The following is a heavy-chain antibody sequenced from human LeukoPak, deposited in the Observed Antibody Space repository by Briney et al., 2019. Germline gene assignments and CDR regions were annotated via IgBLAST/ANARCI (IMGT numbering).Heavy chain of an antibody. J-gene: IGHJ6*03. CDR1: GFTFSNYN. V-gene: IGHV3-21*01. D-gene: IGHD5-24*01. Sequence: PGGSLRLSCAASGFTFSNYNMNWVRQAPGKGLEWVSFISGSSEYIYYADSVKGRFTISRDNSKNTLCLQMNSLRAEDTAVYYCAKDAIAQLQLLYYSYYYRAVWAKGPRSPSP. CDR2: ISGSSEYI. CDR3: AKDAIAQLQLLYYSYYYRAV.